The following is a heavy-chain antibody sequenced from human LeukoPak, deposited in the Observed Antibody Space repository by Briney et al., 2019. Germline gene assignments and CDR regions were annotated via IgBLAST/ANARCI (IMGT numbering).Heavy chain of an antibody. Sequence: PGGSLRLSCAAPGFPFSGSGMHWVRQAPGKGLEWVAIVWYDGSNKYYADSVKGRFTISRDNSKNTLYLQMNSLRAEDTAVYYCAKDFFSGLFDYWGQGTLVTVSS. V-gene: IGHV3-30*02. CDR1: GFPFSGSG. CDR2: VWYDGSNK. J-gene: IGHJ4*02. D-gene: IGHD2/OR15-2a*01. CDR3: AKDFFSGLFDY.